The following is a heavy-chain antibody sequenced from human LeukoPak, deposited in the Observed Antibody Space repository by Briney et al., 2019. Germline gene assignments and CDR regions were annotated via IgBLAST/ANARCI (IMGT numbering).Heavy chain of an antibody. Sequence: ASVKVSCKASGYTFTSYYMHWVRQAPGQGLEWMGIISPSGGSTTYAQKFQGRVTMTSDTSTSTVYLELSSLRSEDTAVYYCAREVLWFGELFAYYYGMDVWGQGTTVTVSS. V-gene: IGHV1-46*01. CDR2: ISPSGGST. D-gene: IGHD3-10*01. CDR1: GYTFTSYY. J-gene: IGHJ6*02. CDR3: AREVLWFGELFAYYYGMDV.